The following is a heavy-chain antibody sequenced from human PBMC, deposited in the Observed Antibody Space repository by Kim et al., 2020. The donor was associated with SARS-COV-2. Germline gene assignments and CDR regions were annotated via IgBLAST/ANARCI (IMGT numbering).Heavy chain of an antibody. Sequence: GSGNTKFSQKCQGRVTINRDTSASTAYMELNSLGSEDTAVYYCARSRSSIDWGQGTLVTVSS. V-gene: IGHV1-3*01. CDR3: ARSRSSID. CDR2: GSGNT. D-gene: IGHD6-13*01. J-gene: IGHJ4*02.